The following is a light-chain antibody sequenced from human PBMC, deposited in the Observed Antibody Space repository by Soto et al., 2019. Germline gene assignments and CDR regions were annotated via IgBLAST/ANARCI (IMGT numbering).Light chain of an antibody. Sequence: DIQMTPSPSAMSASVGDRVTITCRASQDISSYLAWFQQKPGKVPKRLIYAASSLQSGVPARFSGSGSGTEFTLTISSLQPEDFATYYCLQHKSYPLTVGGGTKVEIK. V-gene: IGKV1-17*03. J-gene: IGKJ4*01. CDR2: AAS. CDR3: LQHKSYPLT. CDR1: QDISSY.